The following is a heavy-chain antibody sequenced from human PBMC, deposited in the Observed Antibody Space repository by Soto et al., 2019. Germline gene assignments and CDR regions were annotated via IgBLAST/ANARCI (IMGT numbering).Heavy chain of an antibody. Sequence: EVQLLESGGGLGQPGGSLKLSCAASGFTFSSYAMTWVRQAPGKGLEWVSVISDSGTGTYYADSVKGRFTISRDNSENTLYLQMNSLRADDTAVYYCAKANLNGKGANDYWGQGALVTVSS. V-gene: IGHV3-23*01. CDR2: ISDSGTGT. CDR1: GFTFSSYA. CDR3: AKANLNGKGANDY. J-gene: IGHJ4*02. D-gene: IGHD1-26*01.